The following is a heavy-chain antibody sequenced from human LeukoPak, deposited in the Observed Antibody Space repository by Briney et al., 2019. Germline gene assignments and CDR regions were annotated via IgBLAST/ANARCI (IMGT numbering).Heavy chain of an antibody. D-gene: IGHD2-15*01. J-gene: IGHJ4*02. CDR2: INHSGST. CDR1: GGSFSGYY. Sequence: SETLSLTCAVYGGSFSGYYWSWIRQPPGKGLEWIGEINHSGSTNYNPSLKSRVTISVDTSRNQFSLKLSSVTAADTAVYYCASVNSTPYPWGQGTLVTVSS. V-gene: IGHV4-34*01. CDR3: ASVNSTPYP.